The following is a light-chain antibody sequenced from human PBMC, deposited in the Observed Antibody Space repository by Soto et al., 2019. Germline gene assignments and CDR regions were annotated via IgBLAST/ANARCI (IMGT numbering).Light chain of an antibody. Sequence: QSGLTQPPFASGSPGQSVTISCTGTKNDIGVYDFVSWYQHHPGKAPRLIIYEVVQRPSGVPDRVSGSKSGNTASLTVSGLPAADEADYFCKSHAGSNTYVFGSGTKVTVL. V-gene: IGLV2-8*01. J-gene: IGLJ1*01. CDR3: KSHAGSNTYV. CDR1: KNDIGVYDF. CDR2: EVV.